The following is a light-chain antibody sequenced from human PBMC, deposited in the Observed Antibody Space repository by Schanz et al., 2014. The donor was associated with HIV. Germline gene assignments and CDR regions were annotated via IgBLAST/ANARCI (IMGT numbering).Light chain of an antibody. CDR3: QQRDDWLT. J-gene: IGKJ2*01. CDR1: QSVSSY. V-gene: IGKV3-11*01. Sequence: EIVLTQSPGTLSVSPGDRATLSCRASQSVSSYLAWYQQKPGQAPRLLMYDVSSRATGIPARFSGSGSGTDFNLTISRVEPEDFAVYYCQQRDDWLTFGQGTKLEIK. CDR2: DVS.